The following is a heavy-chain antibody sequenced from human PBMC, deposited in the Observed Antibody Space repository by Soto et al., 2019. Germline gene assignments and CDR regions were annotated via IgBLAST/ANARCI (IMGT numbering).Heavy chain of an antibody. Sequence: PSETLSLTCTVSGGSVSSGSYYWSWIRQPPGKGLEWIGYIYYSGSTNYNPSLKSRVTISVDTSKNQFFLKPSSVTAADTAVYYCASVTMTTVTTFDYWGQGTLVTVSS. J-gene: IGHJ4*02. CDR2: IYYSGST. CDR3: ASVTMTTVTTFDY. D-gene: IGHD4-4*01. CDR1: GGSVSSGSYY. V-gene: IGHV4-61*01.